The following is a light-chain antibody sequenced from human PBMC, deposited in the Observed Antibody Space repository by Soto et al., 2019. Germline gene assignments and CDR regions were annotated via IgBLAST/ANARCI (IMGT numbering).Light chain of an antibody. CDR2: AAS. V-gene: IGKV1-9*01. CDR3: QKLNSYPLT. CDR1: QGISSY. Sequence: DIQLTQSPSFLSASVGDRVTITCRASQGISSYLAWYQQKPGKAPKLLIYAASTLQSGVPSRFSGSGSGTEFTLTISSLQHEDFATYYSQKLNSYPLTLGPGTKMDIK. J-gene: IGKJ3*01.